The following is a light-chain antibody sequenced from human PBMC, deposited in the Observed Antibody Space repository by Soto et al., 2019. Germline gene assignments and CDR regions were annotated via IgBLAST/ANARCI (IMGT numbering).Light chain of an antibody. Sequence: QSVLTQPPSASGSPGQSITISCTGTSSDVGGYDFVSWYQQHPGKAPKLMIYEVTKRPSGVPDRFSGSKSGSTASLTVSGLQPEDEADYYCSSYAASNKHVFGTGTKVTVL. J-gene: IGLJ1*01. V-gene: IGLV2-8*01. CDR3: SSYAASNKHV. CDR2: EVT. CDR1: SSDVGGYDF.